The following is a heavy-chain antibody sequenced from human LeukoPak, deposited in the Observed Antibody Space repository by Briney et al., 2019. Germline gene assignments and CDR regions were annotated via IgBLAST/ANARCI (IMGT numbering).Heavy chain of an antibody. Sequence: GGSLRLSCAASGFTFSNYAMTWVRQAPGKGLEWVSAITASGGTTYYADSVRGRFTISRDNSKNTLYLQMNTLRAEDTAIYYCAKGSGSKYYFDYWGREPWSPSPQ. CDR2: ITASGGTT. D-gene: IGHD3-10*01. CDR1: GFTFSNYA. V-gene: IGHV3-23*01. J-gene: IGHJ4*02. CDR3: AKGSGSKYYFDY.